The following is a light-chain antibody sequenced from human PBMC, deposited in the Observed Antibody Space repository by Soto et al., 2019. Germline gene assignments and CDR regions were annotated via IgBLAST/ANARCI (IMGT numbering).Light chain of an antibody. CDR3: ASWDDNLNGGV. CDR2: EVT. Sequence: QSVLTQPPSASGSPGQSVTISCTGTSSDVGTYNYVSWYQQHPGKAPKLMIYEVTKRPSGVPDRFSGSTSGTSASLAINGLHSEDEADYYCASWDDNLNGGVFGGGTKVTVL. CDR1: SSDVGTYNY. V-gene: IGLV2-8*01. J-gene: IGLJ3*02.